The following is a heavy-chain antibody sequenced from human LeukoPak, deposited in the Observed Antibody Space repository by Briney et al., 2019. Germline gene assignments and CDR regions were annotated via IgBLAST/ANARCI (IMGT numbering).Heavy chain of an antibody. CDR3: ARVRDSYGPRFDY. CDR1: GGSISSYY. J-gene: IGHJ4*02. D-gene: IGHD5-18*01. CDR2: IYYSGST. V-gene: IGHV4-59*01. Sequence: SETLSLTCTVSGGSISSYYWSWIRQPPGQGLEWIGYIYYSGSTNYNPSLNSRVTISVDTSKNQFSLKLSSVTAADTAVYYCARVRDSYGPRFDYWGQGTLVTVSS.